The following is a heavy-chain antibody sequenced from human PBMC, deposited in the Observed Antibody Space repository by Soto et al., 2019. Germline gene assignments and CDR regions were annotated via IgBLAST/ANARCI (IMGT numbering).Heavy chain of an antibody. CDR3: ARDPHTVAGLDY. Sequence: GALRLSCAASGFTFSSYSMNWVRQAPGKGLEWVSSISSSSSYIYYADSVKGRFTISRDNAKNSLYLQMNSLRAEDTAVYYCARDPHTVAGLDYWGQGTLVTVSS. CDR1: GFTFSSYS. D-gene: IGHD6-19*01. J-gene: IGHJ4*02. CDR2: ISSSSSYI. V-gene: IGHV3-21*01.